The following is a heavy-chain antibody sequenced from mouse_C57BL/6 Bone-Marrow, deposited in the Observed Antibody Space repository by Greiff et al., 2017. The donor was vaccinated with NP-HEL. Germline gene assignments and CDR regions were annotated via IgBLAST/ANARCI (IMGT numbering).Heavy chain of an antibody. J-gene: IGHJ1*03. CDR2: IYPGNSDT. D-gene: IGHD2-4*01. CDR3: TRSFDYEDWYFDV. CDR1: GYTFTSYW. V-gene: IGHV1-5*01. Sequence: EVQLQQSGTVLARPGASVKMSCKTSGYTFTSYWMHWVKQRPGQGLEWIGAIYPGNSDTSYNQKFKGKAKLTAVTSASTAYMELSSLTNEDSAVYYGTRSFDYEDWYFDVWGTGTTVTVSS.